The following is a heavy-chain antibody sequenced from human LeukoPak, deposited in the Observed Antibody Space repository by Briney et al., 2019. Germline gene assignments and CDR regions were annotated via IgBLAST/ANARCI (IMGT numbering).Heavy chain of an antibody. Sequence: PGGSLRLSCLASGFTFSSYWMHWVRQAPGKGLEWVSSISSSSSYIYYADSVKGRFTISRDNAKNSLYLQMNSLRAEDTAVYYCARDRVGDYAITGPDAFDIWGQGTMVTVSS. CDR1: GFTFSSYW. D-gene: IGHD4-17*01. CDR3: ARDRVGDYAITGPDAFDI. J-gene: IGHJ3*02. CDR2: ISSSSSYI. V-gene: IGHV3-21*01.